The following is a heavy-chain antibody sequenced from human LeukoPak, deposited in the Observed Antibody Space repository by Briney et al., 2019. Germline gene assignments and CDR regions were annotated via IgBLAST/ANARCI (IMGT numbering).Heavy chain of an antibody. V-gene: IGHV1-18*01. J-gene: IGHJ4*02. Sequence: ASVKVSCKASGYTFTSYGISWVRQAPGQGLEWMGWISAYNGNTNYAQKLQGRVTMTTDTSTSIAYMELRSLRSDDTAVYYCARSFWFGEFLDYWGQGTLVTVSS. CDR1: GYTFTSYG. CDR2: ISAYNGNT. CDR3: ARSFWFGEFLDY. D-gene: IGHD3-10*01.